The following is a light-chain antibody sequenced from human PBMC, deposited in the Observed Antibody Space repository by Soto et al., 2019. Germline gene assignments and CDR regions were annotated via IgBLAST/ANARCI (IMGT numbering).Light chain of an antibody. CDR2: DPS. CDR3: QHYYTYWT. V-gene: IGKV1-8*01. Sequence: IRMAQTLYSFNASTGDRVHITCRASQGISSYLACYQRKPGKAPKLLIFDPSTLENGVPARFSGSRSGPEFFLTSSSQPPDDCATYYSQHYYTYWTFGQGTKVDIK. CDR1: QGISSY. J-gene: IGKJ1*01.